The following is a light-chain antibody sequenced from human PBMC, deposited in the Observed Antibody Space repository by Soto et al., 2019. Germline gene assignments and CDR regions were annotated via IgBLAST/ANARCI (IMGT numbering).Light chain of an antibody. CDR3: SSYAGRTLYV. J-gene: IGLJ1*01. CDR2: EVT. CDR1: SSDVGGYDY. V-gene: IGLV2-8*01. Sequence: QSVLTQPPSASGSPGQSVTISCTGTSSDVGGYDYVSWYQQRPGKAPKLLIHEVTKRPSGVPDRFSGSKSGNTASLTVSGLQAEDEADYYRSSYAGRTLYVFGTGNKVTVL.